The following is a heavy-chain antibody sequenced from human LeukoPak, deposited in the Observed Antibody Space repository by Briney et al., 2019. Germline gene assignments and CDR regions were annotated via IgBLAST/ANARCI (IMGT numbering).Heavy chain of an antibody. CDR1: GYTFTSYG. V-gene: IGHV1-18*01. J-gene: IGHJ4*02. D-gene: IGHD3-22*01. CDR3: ARVYYYDSSGYFQLVPFDY. CDR2: ISAYNGNT. Sequence: GASVKVSCKASGYTFTSYGISWVRQAPGQGLEWMGWISAYNGNTNYAQKLQGRITMTTDTSTSTAYMELRSLRFDDTAVYYCARVYYYDSSGYFQLVPFDYWGQGTLVTVSS.